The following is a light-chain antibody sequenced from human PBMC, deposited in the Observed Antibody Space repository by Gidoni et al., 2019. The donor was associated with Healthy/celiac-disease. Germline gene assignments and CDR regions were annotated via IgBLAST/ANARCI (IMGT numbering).Light chain of an antibody. CDR1: QRVSSN. CDR2: GAS. J-gene: IGKJ3*01. V-gene: IGKV3-15*01. Sequence: EIVMTQSPATLSVSPGERATLYCRASQRVSSNLAWYQQKPGQAPRRLIYGASTRATGIPARFSGSGSGTEFTLTISSLQSEDFAVYYCQQYNNWPPFTFGPGTKVDIK. CDR3: QQYNNWPPFT.